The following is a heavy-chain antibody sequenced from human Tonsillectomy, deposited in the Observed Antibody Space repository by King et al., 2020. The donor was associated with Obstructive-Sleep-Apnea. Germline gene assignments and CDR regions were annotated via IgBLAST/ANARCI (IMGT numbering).Heavy chain of an antibody. CDR3: ARDLNDVLTASGERAY. CDR1: GYSFTNYG. CDR2: INTYIGDT. V-gene: IGHV1-18*04. J-gene: IGHJ4*02. D-gene: IGHD2-21*02. Sequence: VQLVQSGAEVKKPGASVKVSCKTSGYSFTNYGVSWVRQAPGQGLEWIGWINTYIGDTNYAQKFQGRVTMTIDTSTSTAYMALGSLRSDDTAVYYCARDLNDVLTASGERAYWGQGTLVTVSS.